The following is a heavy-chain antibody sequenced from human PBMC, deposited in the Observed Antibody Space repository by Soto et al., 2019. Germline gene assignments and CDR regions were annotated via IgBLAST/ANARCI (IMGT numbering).Heavy chain of an antibody. V-gene: IGHV3-33*01. D-gene: IGHD3-9*01. J-gene: IGHJ5*02. CDR2: IWYDGSVK. CDR1: GFNFSSYG. CDR3: ASDPYKFDLTFWFDP. Sequence: QVQLVESGGGVVQPGRSLRLSCAASGFNFSSYGIHWVRQAPGKGLEWVGVIWYDGSVKYYADSVKGRFTISRDNSKNTLYLQMNSLRAEDTAVYYCASDPYKFDLTFWFDPWVQGTLVTVSS.